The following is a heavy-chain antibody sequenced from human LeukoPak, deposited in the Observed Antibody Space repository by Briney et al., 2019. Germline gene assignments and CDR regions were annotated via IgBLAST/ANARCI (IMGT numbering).Heavy chain of an antibody. CDR3: ARSFVVVVAATLNYGMDV. Sequence: GASVKVSCKASGYTFTSYYMRWVRQAPGQGLEWMGIINPSGGSTSYAQKFQGRVTMTRDTSTSTVYMELSSLRSEDTAVYYCARSFVVVVAATLNYGMDVWGQGTTVTVSS. CDR2: INPSGGST. D-gene: IGHD2-15*01. J-gene: IGHJ6*02. V-gene: IGHV1-46*01. CDR1: GYTFTSYY.